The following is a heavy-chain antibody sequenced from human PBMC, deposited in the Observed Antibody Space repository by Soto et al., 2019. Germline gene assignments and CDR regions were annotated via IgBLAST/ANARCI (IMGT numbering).Heavy chain of an antibody. CDR3: ARDRPYYDFWSGYSALYYYYGMDV. CDR2: ISYDGSNK. Sequence: QVQLVESGGGVVQPGRSLRLSCAASGFTFSSYAMHWVRQAPGKGLEWVAVISYDGSNKYYADSVKGRFTISRDNSKNTLSLQMNSLRAEDTAVYYCARDRPYYDFWSGYSALYYYYGMDVWGQGTTVTVSS. CDR1: GFTFSSYA. J-gene: IGHJ6*02. V-gene: IGHV3-30-3*01. D-gene: IGHD3-3*01.